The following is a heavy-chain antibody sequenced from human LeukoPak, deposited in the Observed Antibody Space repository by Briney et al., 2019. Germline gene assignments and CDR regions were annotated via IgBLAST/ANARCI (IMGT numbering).Heavy chain of an antibody. Sequence: GGSLRLSCATSGFTVSSNYMSWVRQAPGKGLEWVSDIYRDGSKNYAESAKGRFTNSRDNYKNTLYLQMNSLRTADTAVYYCARDPGVVAFDHWGQGTLVTVSS. D-gene: IGHD2-2*01. CDR2: IYRDGSK. J-gene: IGHJ4*02. CDR1: GFTVSSNY. V-gene: IGHV3-53*01. CDR3: ARDPGVVAFDH.